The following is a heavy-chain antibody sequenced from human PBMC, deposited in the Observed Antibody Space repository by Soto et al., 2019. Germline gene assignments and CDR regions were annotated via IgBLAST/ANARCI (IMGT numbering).Heavy chain of an antibody. CDR3: VRQVERGYSYGYLEY. Sequence: QVQLVQSGAEVKKPGASVKVSCKASGYTFNSYYMHWVRQAPGQGLEWMGIINPSGGSTSYAQKFQGRVTMTRDTSTSTVYMELSSLRSQDTAVYYCVRQVERGYSYGYLEYWGQGTLVTVSS. CDR2: INPSGGST. J-gene: IGHJ4*02. V-gene: IGHV1-46*02. D-gene: IGHD5-18*01. CDR1: GYTFNSYY.